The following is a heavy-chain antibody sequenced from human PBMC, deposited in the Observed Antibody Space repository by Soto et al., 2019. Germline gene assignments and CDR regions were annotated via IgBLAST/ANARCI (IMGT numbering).Heavy chain of an antibody. V-gene: IGHV3-48*01. Sequence: EVQLVESGGGLVQPGESLRLSCAASGFTFSTYSMNWVRQAPGXXXXWLSFISRTSSVIYXADSVKGRFTISRDNAKXXXXXXXXXXXXXXXXXXXXXXXXXXXXXXYGDYWGQGTLVTVSS. CDR1: GFTFSTYS. J-gene: IGHJ4*02. CDR2: ISRTSSVI. CDR3: XXXXXXXXXXYGDY. D-gene: IGHD4-17*01.